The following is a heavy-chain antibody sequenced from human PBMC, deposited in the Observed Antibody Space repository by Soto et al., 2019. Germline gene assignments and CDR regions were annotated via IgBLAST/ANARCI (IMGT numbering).Heavy chain of an antibody. J-gene: IGHJ4*02. CDR1: GFTFSASG. D-gene: IGHD5-12*01. CDR3: ARDLNTGYVGDY. CDR2: IWFDGSKQ. Sequence: QVQLVESGGGVVQPGTSLRLSCVASGFTFSASGMHGVRQTPGKGLEWVAIIWFDGSKQYYADSVKGRFTVSRDNHGSTLFLQMNDLRPEDTAMYYCARDLNTGYVGDYWGQGALVVVYS. V-gene: IGHV3-33*01.